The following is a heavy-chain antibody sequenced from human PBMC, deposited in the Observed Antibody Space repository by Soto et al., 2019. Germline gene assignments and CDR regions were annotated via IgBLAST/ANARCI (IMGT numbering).Heavy chain of an antibody. D-gene: IGHD3-10*01. J-gene: IGHJ6*02. CDR2: ISGSGGST. Sequence: GGSLRLSCAASGFTFSSYAMSWVRQAPGKGLEWVSAISGSGGSTYYADSVKGRLTISRDNSKNTLYLQMNSLRAEDTAVYYCAKDPTSLYGSGSYSFYYYYGMDVWGQGTTVTVSS. V-gene: IGHV3-23*01. CDR1: GFTFSSYA. CDR3: AKDPTSLYGSGSYSFYYYYGMDV.